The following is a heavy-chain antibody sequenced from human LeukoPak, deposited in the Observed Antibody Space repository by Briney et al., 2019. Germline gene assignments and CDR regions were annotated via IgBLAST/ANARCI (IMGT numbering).Heavy chain of an antibody. CDR3: ARGANYYGSGTYYNEGYFDY. CDR2: ISYDGSNK. J-gene: IGHJ4*02. CDR1: RFTFSSYA. D-gene: IGHD3-10*01. V-gene: IGHV3-30-3*01. Sequence: GRSLRLSCAASRFTFSSYAMHWVRQAPGKGLEWVALISYDGSNKYYADSVKGRFTISRDNSKNTLYLQMNSLRAEYTAVYYCARGANYYGSGTYYNEGYFDYWGQGTLVTVSS.